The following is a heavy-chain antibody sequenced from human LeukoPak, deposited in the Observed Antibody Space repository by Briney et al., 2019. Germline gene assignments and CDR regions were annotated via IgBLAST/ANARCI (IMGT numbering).Heavy chain of an antibody. CDR3: VREALRDCSYTSCTRGNWFDH. CDR1: GFTFSSHW. V-gene: IGHV3-74*01. J-gene: IGHJ5*02. CDR2: INADGSGT. Sequence: PGGSLRLSCAASGFTFSSHWMHWVRQAPEKGLMGVAHINADGSGTYYAASVKGRFTISRDNAQSTLYLQMHSLTAEDTAVYYCVREALRDCSYTSCTRGNWFDHWGQGTLVTVSS. D-gene: IGHD2-2*01.